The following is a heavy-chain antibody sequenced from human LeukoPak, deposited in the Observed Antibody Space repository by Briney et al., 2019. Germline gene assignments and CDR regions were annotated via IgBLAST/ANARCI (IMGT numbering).Heavy chain of an antibody. CDR3: ARSQGSGSYGLDWLDP. V-gene: IGHV3-30*03. Sequence: PGRSLRLSCAASGFTFSSYGMHWVRQAPGKGLEWVAVISYDGSNKYYADSVKGRFTISRDNSKNTLYLQMNSLRAEDTAVYYCARSQGSGSYGLDWLDPWGQGTLVTVSS. CDR1: GFTFSSYG. J-gene: IGHJ5*02. CDR2: ISYDGSNK. D-gene: IGHD6-6*01.